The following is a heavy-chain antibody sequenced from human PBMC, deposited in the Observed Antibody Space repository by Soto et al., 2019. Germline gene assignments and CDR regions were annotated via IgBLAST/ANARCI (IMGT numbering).Heavy chain of an antibody. D-gene: IGHD1-26*01. CDR3: ARGRYYSP. J-gene: IGHJ5*02. CDR2: INHSGST. Sequence: SETLSLTCAVYGGSFSGYYWSWIRQPPGKGLEWIGEINHSGSTNYNPSLKSRVTISVDTSKNQFSLKLSSVTAADTAVYYCARGRYYSPWGQGTVDIVS. CDR1: GGSFSGYY. V-gene: IGHV4-34*01.